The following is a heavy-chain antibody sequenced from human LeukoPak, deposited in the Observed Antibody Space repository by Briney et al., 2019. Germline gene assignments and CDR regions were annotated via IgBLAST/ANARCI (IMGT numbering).Heavy chain of an antibody. CDR1: GGSISSNSFY. CDR3: ARLRLWFGSGFADY. Sequence: SETLSLTCAVSGGSISSNSFYWAWLRQSPGKGLEWIAHIYYSGSTFYNPSLKSRVTISADTSKNDFSLTLNSVTAADTAIYYCARLRLWFGSGFADYWGQGTLVTVSS. CDR2: IYYSGST. V-gene: IGHV4-39*07. J-gene: IGHJ4*02. D-gene: IGHD3-10*01.